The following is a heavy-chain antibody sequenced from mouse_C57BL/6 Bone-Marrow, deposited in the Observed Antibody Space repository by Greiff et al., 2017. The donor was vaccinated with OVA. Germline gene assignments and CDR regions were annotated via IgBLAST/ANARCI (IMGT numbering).Heavy chain of an antibody. Sequence: EVKLMESGGGLVKPGGSLKLSCAASGFTFSDYGMHWVRQAPEKGLEWVAYISSGSSTIYYADTVKGRFIISRDNAKNTLFLQMTSLRSEDTAMYYCAKIYYYGSIYAMDYWGQGTSVTVSS. CDR1: GFTFSDYG. CDR2: ISSGSSTI. J-gene: IGHJ4*01. V-gene: IGHV5-17*01. CDR3: AKIYYYGSIYAMDY. D-gene: IGHD1-1*01.